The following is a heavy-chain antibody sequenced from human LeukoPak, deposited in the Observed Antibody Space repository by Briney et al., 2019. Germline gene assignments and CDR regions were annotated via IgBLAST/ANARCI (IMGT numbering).Heavy chain of an antibody. J-gene: IGHJ4*02. CDR1: GFTFSSYV. CDR2: ISGSGGST. V-gene: IGHV3-23*01. Sequence: GSLRLSCAASGFTFSSYVMSWVRQAPGKGLEWVSAISGSGGSTYCADSVKGRFTISRDNSKNTLYLQMNSLRAEDTAVYYCAKDPRTSDCSGGSCYLDYWGQGTLVTVSS. CDR3: AKDPRTSDCSGGSCYLDY. D-gene: IGHD2-15*01.